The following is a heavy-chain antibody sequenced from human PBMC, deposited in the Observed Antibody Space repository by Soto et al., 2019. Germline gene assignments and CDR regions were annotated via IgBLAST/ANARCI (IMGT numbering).Heavy chain of an antibody. D-gene: IGHD3-10*01. CDR1: GFTFSDHY. CDR3: IRERGRYYYGSGSPGDFDY. CDR2: TRSTGSSYST. Sequence: EVQLVESGGGLLQPGGSQRLSCAASGFTFSDHYMGWVRQAPGKGLEWVGRTRSTGSSYSTDYAASVKGRFTISRDDSKSSLYLQMNSLEAEDTAVYYCIRERGRYYYGSGSPGDFDYWGQGTLVTVSS. V-gene: IGHV3-72*01. J-gene: IGHJ4*02.